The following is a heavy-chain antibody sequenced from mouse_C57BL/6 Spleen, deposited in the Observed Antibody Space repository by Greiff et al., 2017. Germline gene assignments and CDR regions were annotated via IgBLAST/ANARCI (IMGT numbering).Heavy chain of an antibody. V-gene: IGHV1-82*01. Sequence: QVQLQQSGPGLVKPGASVTISCKASGYAFSSSWMNWVRQRPGKGLEWIGRIYPGDGDTNYNGKFKGKATLTADKSSSTAYMQLSSLTSEDSAVYFCARFIVTSYYAMDYWGQGTSVTVSS. J-gene: IGHJ4*01. CDR2: IYPGDGDT. CDR1: GYAFSSSW. CDR3: ARFIVTSYYAMDY. D-gene: IGHD2-5*01.